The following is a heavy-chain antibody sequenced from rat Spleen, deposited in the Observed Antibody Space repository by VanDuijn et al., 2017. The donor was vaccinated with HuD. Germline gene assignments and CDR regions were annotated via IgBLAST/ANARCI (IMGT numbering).Heavy chain of an antibody. CDR3: AVAGYGY. CDR2: ISHDGRST. V-gene: IGHV5-29*01. D-gene: IGHD4-3*01. CDR1: GFTFSNYG. J-gene: IGHJ2*01. Sequence: EVQLVESGGGLVQPGRSLKLSCAASGFTFSNYGMAWVRQAPTKGLEWVATISHDGRSTYYRDSVKGRFTISRDNAENTVYLQMNSLRSEDTATYYCAVAGYGYWGQGVMVTVSS.